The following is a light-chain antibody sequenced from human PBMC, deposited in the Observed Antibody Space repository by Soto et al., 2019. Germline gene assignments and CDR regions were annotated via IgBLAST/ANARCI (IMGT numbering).Light chain of an antibody. CDR1: QSVSSN. J-gene: IGKJ1*01. CDR3: QQYNNWRWT. V-gene: IGKV3-15*01. Sequence: IVMTKSQATLSVSPGERATLSCRASQSVSSNLAWYQQKPGQAPRLLIYGASTRATGIPARFSGSGSGTEFTLTISSLQSEDFAVYYCQQYNNWRWTFGQGTKVDIK. CDR2: GAS.